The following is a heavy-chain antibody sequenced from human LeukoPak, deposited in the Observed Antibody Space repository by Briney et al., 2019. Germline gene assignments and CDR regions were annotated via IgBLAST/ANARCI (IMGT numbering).Heavy chain of an antibody. J-gene: IGHJ4*02. Sequence: PGGSLRLSCAASGFTFSSSAMNWVRQAPGKGLEWVAIIWNDGSKEYYADSVKGRFTVSRDNSMNTLYLQMNSLRAEDTAVYYCARLTGCSAIDYWGQGAQVT. CDR2: IWNDGSKE. CDR3: ARLTGCSAIDY. V-gene: IGHV3-33*01. CDR1: GFTFSSSA. D-gene: IGHD6-19*01.